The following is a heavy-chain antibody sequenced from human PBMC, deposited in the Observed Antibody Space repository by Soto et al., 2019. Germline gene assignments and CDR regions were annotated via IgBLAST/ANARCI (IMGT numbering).Heavy chain of an antibody. Sequence: EEQLLESGGGLVQPGGSLRLSCAASGFTFSNYAMAWVRQAPGKGLEWVSRISGSGDRTHYADSVKGRFTISRDNAKNSLYLQMNSLRAEDTAVYYCARDPTVAGTGSLDYWGQGTLVTVSS. CDR3: ARDPTVAGTGSLDY. CDR1: GFTFSNYA. CDR2: ISGSGDRT. D-gene: IGHD6-19*01. V-gene: IGHV3-23*01. J-gene: IGHJ4*02.